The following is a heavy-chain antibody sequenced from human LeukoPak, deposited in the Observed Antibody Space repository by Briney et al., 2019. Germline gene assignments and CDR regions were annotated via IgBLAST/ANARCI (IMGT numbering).Heavy chain of an antibody. J-gene: IGHJ4*02. CDR1: GYTFTGYY. D-gene: IGHD2-2*01. V-gene: IGHV1-2*02. Sequence: ASVKVSCKASGYTFTGYYMHWVRQAPGQGLEWMGWINPNSGGTNYAQKFQGRVTMTRDTSISTAYMELSRLRSDDTAVYYCARDRPIGYCSSTSCYSRSTFDYWGQGTLVTVSS. CDR2: INPNSGGT. CDR3: ARDRPIGYCSSTSCYSRSTFDY.